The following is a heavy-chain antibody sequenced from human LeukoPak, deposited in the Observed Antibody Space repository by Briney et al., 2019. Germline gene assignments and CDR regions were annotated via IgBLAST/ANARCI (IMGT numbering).Heavy chain of an antibody. V-gene: IGHV1-2*02. CDR3: AREGGYDILTGYQDY. CDR1: GYIFTTYF. D-gene: IGHD3-9*01. Sequence: ASVKVSCRASGYIFTTYFIHWVRQAPGQGLEWMGWINPNNGDTNYVQKFQGRVTMTRDTSISTAYMELTRLRSDDTAVYYCAREGGYDILTGYQDYWGQGTLVTVSS. CDR2: INPNNGDT. J-gene: IGHJ4*02.